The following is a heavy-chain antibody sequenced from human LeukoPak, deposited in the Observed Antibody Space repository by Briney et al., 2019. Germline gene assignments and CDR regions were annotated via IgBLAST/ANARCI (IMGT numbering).Heavy chain of an antibody. Sequence: SQTLSLTCTVSGGSISSGSYYWSWIRQPAGKGLEWIGRIYTSGSTNYNPSLKSRVTISVDTSKNEFSLKLSSVTAADTAVYYCASGYYYRGDYWGQGTLVTVSS. J-gene: IGHJ4*02. CDR2: IYTSGST. CDR1: GGSISSGSYY. V-gene: IGHV4-61*02. D-gene: IGHD3-22*01. CDR3: ASGYYYRGDY.